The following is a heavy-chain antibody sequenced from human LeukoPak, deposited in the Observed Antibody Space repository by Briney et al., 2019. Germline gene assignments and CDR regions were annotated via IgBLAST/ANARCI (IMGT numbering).Heavy chain of an antibody. V-gene: IGHV3-74*01. CDR1: GFTFSSYW. CDR2: INSDGSST. Sequence: GGSLRLSCAASGFTFSSYWMHWVRQAPGTGLVWVSRINSDGSSTSYADSVKGRFTISRDNAKNTLYLQMNSLRAEDTAVYYCARLRPTDDAFDIWGQGTMVTVSS. J-gene: IGHJ3*02. CDR3: ARLRPTDDAFDI.